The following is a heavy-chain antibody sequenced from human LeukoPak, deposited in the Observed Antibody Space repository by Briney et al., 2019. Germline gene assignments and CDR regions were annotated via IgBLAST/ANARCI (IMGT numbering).Heavy chain of an antibody. J-gene: IGHJ6*02. D-gene: IGHD3-3*01. V-gene: IGHV1-18*01. CDR3: ARDIKVEVVIIYYYYGMHV. CDR1: GYTFTSYG. Sequence: ASVKVSCKASGYTFTSYGISWVRQAPGQGLEWMGWISAYNGNTNYAQKLQGRVTMTTDTSTSTAYMELRSLRSDDTAVYYCARDIKVEVVIIYYYYGMHVWGQGTTVTVSS. CDR2: ISAYNGNT.